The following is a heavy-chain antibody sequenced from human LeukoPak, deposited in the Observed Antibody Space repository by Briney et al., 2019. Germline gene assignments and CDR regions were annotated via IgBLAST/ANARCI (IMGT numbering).Heavy chain of an antibody. V-gene: IGHV3-11*05. CDR3: AREDGYSSSWYSDY. D-gene: IGHD6-13*01. CDR1: GFTFSDYY. J-gene: IGHJ4*02. Sequence: GSLRLSCAASGFTFSDYYMSWIRQAPGKGLEWVSDISSTSIYTNYADSVKGRFTISRDNAKNSLYLQMNSPRAEDTAVYYCAREDGYSSSWYSDYWGQGTLVTVSS. CDR2: ISSTSIYT.